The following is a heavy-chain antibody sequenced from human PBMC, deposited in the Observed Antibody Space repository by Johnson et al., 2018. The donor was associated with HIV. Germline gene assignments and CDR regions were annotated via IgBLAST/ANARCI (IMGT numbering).Heavy chain of an antibody. Sequence: VQLVESGGGVVQPGRSLRLSCAASGFTFSSYAMHWVRQAPGKGLEWVAVISYDGSNKYYADSVKGRFTISRDNAKHTLYLQMNSLRAEDTAVYYCARDRRLADAFDIWGQGTMVTVSS. V-gene: IGHV3-30-3*01. CDR2: ISYDGSNK. J-gene: IGHJ3*02. D-gene: IGHD5-12*01. CDR1: GFTFSSYA. CDR3: ARDRRLADAFDI.